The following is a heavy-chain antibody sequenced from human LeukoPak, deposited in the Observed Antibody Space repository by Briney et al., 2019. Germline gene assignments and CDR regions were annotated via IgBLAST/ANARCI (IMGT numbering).Heavy chain of an antibody. V-gene: IGHV4-59*01. CDR1: GGSISSYY. D-gene: IGHD2-2*01. J-gene: IGHJ5*02. Sequence: SETLSLTCTVSGGSISSYYWSWIRQPPGKGLEWIGYIYYSGSTDYNPSLKSRVTISVDTSKNQFSLKLSSVTAADTAVYYCARDRYCSSTSCQTRFDPWGQGTLVTVSS. CDR3: ARDRYCSSTSCQTRFDP. CDR2: IYYSGST.